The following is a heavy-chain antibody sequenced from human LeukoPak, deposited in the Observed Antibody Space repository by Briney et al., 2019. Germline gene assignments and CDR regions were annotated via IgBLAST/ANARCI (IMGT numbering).Heavy chain of an antibody. CDR1: GFTFSSYI. Sequence: GGSLRLSCAASGFTFSSYIMYWVRQAPGKGLEWVAVISDDGSNKYYADSVKGRFTISRDNSKNTLYLQMRSLRAEDTAVYYCAKDLSNWNYRGGDSWGQGTLVTVSS. CDR2: ISDDGSNK. CDR3: AKDLSNWNYRGGDS. D-gene: IGHD1-7*01. J-gene: IGHJ4*02. V-gene: IGHV3-30-3*01.